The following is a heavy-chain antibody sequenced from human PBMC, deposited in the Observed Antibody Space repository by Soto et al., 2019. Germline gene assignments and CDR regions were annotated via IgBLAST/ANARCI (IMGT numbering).Heavy chain of an antibody. J-gene: IGHJ4*02. D-gene: IGHD3-3*01. CDR2: ISGSDGRT. CDR3: AKVLGGVVIISGPIILPTFDY. V-gene: IGHV3-23*01. CDR1: GFTFSSYA. Sequence: EVQLLESGGGLVQPGGSLRLSCAASGFTFSSYAMSWVRQAPGKGLEWVSAISGSDGRTYYADSVKGRFTISRDNSKNTLYVQLNSLRAEDTAVYYCAKVLGGVVIISGPIILPTFDYWGQGTLVTVSS.